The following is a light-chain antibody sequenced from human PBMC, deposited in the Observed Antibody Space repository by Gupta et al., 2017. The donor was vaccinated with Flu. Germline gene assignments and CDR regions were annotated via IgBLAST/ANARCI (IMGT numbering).Light chain of an antibody. Sequence: DIQMTQSPSSLSASVGDRITITCQASQDISNYLSWYQQKPGEAPELLIYDAFSLEIGVPSRFSGSGSGTDFTLTISSRQPEDIAKYYCQQEDNLPYTFGQGTELEI. J-gene: IGKJ2*01. CDR1: QDISNY. CDR2: DAF. V-gene: IGKV1-33*01. CDR3: QQEDNLPYT.